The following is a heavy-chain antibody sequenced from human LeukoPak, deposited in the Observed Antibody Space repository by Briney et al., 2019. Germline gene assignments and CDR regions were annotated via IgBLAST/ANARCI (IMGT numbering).Heavy chain of an antibody. CDR1: GFTFSDAR. Sequence: GGSLRLSCVASGFTFSDARMSWVRQAPGKGLEWVGRIKSKIGGETIDYGGPVKGRFTISRDDSINTMYLQTNSLKTEDTAGYYCTTLRQDGCWGQGTLVTVS. J-gene: IGHJ4*02. CDR3: TTLRQDGC. CDR2: IKSKIGGETI. V-gene: IGHV3-15*01. D-gene: IGHD2-15*01.